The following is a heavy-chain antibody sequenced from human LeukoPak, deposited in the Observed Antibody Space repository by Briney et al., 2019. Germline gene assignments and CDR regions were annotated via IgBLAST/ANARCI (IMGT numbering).Heavy chain of an antibody. V-gene: IGHV1-46*01. Sequence: ASVKVSCKASGYTFTSYYMYWVRQAPGQGLEWMGIINPSGGSTSYAQKFQGRVTMTRDTSTSTVYMELSSLRSEDTAVYYCARDWVAVAGLYYYYYYMDVWGKGTTVTVSS. D-gene: IGHD6-19*01. CDR2: INPSGGST. J-gene: IGHJ6*03. CDR1: GYTFTSYY. CDR3: ARDWVAVAGLYYYYYYMDV.